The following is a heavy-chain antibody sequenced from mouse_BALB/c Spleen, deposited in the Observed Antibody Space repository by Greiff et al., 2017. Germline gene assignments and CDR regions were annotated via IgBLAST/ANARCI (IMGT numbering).Heavy chain of an antibody. CDR1: GYTFTSYY. Sequence: QVQLQQSGAELVKPGASVKLSCKASGYTFTSYYMYWVKQRPGQGLEWIGEINPSNGGTNFNEKFKSKATLTVDKSSSTAYMQLSSLTSEDSAVYYCTGGDDVPLAYWGQGTLVTVSA. D-gene: IGHD2-12*01. V-gene: IGHV1S81*02. J-gene: IGHJ3*01. CDR2: INPSNGGT. CDR3: TGGDDVPLAY.